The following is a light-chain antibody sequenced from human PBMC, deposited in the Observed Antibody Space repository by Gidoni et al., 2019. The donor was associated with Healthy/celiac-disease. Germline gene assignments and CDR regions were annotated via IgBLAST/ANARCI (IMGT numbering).Light chain of an antibody. J-gene: IGKJ4*01. V-gene: IGKV3-11*01. Sequence: EIVLPQSPATLSFSRGVRATLSCRASQSVSSYLAWYQQKPGQAPRLLFYESSNRATGIPARFSCSGSRTYFTLTISSLEPEDVAVYYCQQRSNSSPAFGGGTKVEIK. CDR1: QSVSSY. CDR3: QQRSNSSPA. CDR2: ESS.